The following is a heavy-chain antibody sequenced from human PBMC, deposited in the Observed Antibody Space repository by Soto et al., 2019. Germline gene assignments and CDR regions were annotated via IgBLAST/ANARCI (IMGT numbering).Heavy chain of an antibody. D-gene: IGHD2-2*02. CDR1: GFTFSSYG. Sequence: PGGSMRLSCAASGFTFSSYGMHWVRQAPGKGLEWVAVIWYDGSNKYYADSVKGRFTISRDNSKNSLHLQMNSLKTEDTAVYYCSRDTHTALDYWGQGTLVTVSS. V-gene: IGHV3-33*01. CDR3: SRDTHTALDY. J-gene: IGHJ4*02. CDR2: IWYDGSNK.